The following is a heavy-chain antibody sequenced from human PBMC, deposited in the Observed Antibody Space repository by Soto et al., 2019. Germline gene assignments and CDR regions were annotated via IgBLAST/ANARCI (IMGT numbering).Heavy chain of an antibody. CDR2: IYWDDDK. CDR3: AHAPPVGTPYYFDY. D-gene: IGHD1-26*01. Sequence: QITLKESGPTLVKPTQTLTLTCTFSAFSLTTSEVGVGWIRQPPGKALEWLALIYWDDDKRYSPSLKSRLTITKDTSKNQVVLTMTNMGPVDTATYYCAHAPPVGTPYYFDYWGQGTLVTVSS. J-gene: IGHJ4*02. V-gene: IGHV2-5*02. CDR1: AFSLTTSEVG.